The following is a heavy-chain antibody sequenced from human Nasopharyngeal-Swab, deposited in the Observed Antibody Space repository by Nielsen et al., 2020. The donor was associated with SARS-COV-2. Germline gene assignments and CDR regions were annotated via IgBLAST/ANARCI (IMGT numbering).Heavy chain of an antibody. CDR3: ARDGAVGATTGVDY. Sequence: GGSLRLSCAASGFTFSNAWMSWVRQAPGRGLEWVGRTKKKTDGGTTDYAAPVKGRFTISRDDSKNMLYLQMNSLRAEDTAVYYCARDGAVGATTGVDYWGQGTLVTVSS. J-gene: IGHJ4*02. V-gene: IGHV3-15*01. CDR2: TKKKTDGGTT. CDR1: GFTFSNAW. D-gene: IGHD1-26*01.